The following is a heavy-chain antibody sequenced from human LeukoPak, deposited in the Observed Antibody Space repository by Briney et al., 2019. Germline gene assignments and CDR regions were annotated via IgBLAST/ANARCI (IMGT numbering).Heavy chain of an antibody. CDR3: AKVGHYSSSWDFDY. CDR1: GFTFSSYG. J-gene: IGHJ4*02. Sequence: GGPLRLFRAASGFTFSSYGMTWFGEAPGKGLERVAFIRYDGSNKYYADSVKGRFTISGDNSKNTLYLQMNSLRAEDTSVYYCAKVGHYSSSWDFDYWGQGTLVTVSS. D-gene: IGHD6-13*01. CDR2: IRYDGSNK. V-gene: IGHV3-30*02.